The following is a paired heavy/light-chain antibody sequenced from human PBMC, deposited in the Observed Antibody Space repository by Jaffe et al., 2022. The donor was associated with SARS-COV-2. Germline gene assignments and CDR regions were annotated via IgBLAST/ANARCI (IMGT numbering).Heavy chain of an antibody. CDR3: FYYYDSSGYYWGYGMDV. V-gene: IGHV1-69*02. CDR2: IIPILGIA. CDR1: GGTFSSYT. J-gene: IGHJ6*02. D-gene: IGHD3-22*01. Sequence: QVQLVQSGAEVKKPGSSVKVSCKASGGTFSSYTISWVRQAPGQGLEWMGRIIPILGIANYAQKFQGRVTITADKSTSTAYMELSSLRSEDTAVYYCFYYYDSSGYYWGYGMDVWGQGTTVTVSS.
Light chain of an antibody. J-gene: IGKJ5*01. Sequence: DIQMTQSPSSLSASVGDRVTITCRASQGIRNDLGWYQQKPGKAPKRLIYAASSLQSGVPSRFSGSGSGTEFTLTISSLQPEDFATYYCLQHNSYPPSFGQGTRLEIK. CDR3: LQHNSYPPS. V-gene: IGKV1-17*01. CDR2: AAS. CDR1: QGIRND.